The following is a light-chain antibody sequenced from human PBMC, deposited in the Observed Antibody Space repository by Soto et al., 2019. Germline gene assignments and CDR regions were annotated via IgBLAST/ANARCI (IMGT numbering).Light chain of an antibody. CDR1: SSHIGAGYD. CDR2: GNS. CDR3: QSYDSSLSGFYV. Sequence: QSVLTQPPSVSGAPGQRVTISCTGRSSHIGAGYDVHWYQQLPGTAPKLLIYGNSNRPSGVPDRFSGSKSGTSASLAITGLQAEDEADYYCQSYDSSLSGFYVFGTGTKLTVL. J-gene: IGLJ1*01. V-gene: IGLV1-40*01.